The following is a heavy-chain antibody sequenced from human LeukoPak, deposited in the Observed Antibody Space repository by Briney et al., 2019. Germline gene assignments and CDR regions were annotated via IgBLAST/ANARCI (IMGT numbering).Heavy chain of an antibody. D-gene: IGHD6-13*01. CDR2: ISSSSSTI. Sequence: GGSLRLSCAASGFTFSNAWMNWVRQAPGKGLEWISYISSSSSTIYNEDSVMGRFTISRDNAKNSLYLQMNSLRAEDTAVYYCARDPRYSSSWSQGDYMDVWGKGTTVTVSS. J-gene: IGHJ6*03. V-gene: IGHV3-48*04. CDR1: GFTFSNAW. CDR3: ARDPRYSSSWSQGDYMDV.